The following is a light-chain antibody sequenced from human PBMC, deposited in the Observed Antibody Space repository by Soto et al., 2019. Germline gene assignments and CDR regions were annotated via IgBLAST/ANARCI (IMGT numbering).Light chain of an antibody. Sequence: DIQMTQSPSTLSGSVGDRVSITCRASQAINSWLAWYQQKPGRAPKLLIYEASALQNGVPSRFSGSESGTDFTLTISNLQPEDCATYFCQHYNSYSVAFGQGTRLEIK. CDR2: EAS. CDR1: QAINSW. CDR3: QHYNSYSVA. V-gene: IGKV1-5*03. J-gene: IGKJ5*01.